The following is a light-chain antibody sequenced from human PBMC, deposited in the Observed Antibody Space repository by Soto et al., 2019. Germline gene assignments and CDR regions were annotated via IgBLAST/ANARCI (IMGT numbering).Light chain of an antibody. J-gene: IGKJ5*01. CDR1: QSIGSN. CDR3: QQYNTWSLIT. Sequence: EIVMTQSPATLSVSPGDTATLSCRASQSIGSNVGWYQQKPGQAHRLLIYGASTRATGISARFSGSGSGTEFSLTIRSLESEDLAVYYCQQYNTWSLITFGQGTRLEIK. CDR2: GAS. V-gene: IGKV3-15*01.